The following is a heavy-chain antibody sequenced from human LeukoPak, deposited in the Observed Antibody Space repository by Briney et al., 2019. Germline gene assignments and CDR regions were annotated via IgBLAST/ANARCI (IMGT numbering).Heavy chain of an antibody. J-gene: IGHJ6*03. CDR2: ISAYNGNT. CDR1: GYTFTSYG. Sequence: GASVKVSRKASGYTFTSYGISWVRQAPGQGLEWMGWISAYNGNTNYAQKLQGRVTMTTDTSTSTAYMELRSLRSDDTAVYYCARIVGAAPLLYYYYYMDVWGKGTTVTVSS. V-gene: IGHV1-18*01. D-gene: IGHD1-26*01. CDR3: ARIVGAAPLLYYYYYMDV.